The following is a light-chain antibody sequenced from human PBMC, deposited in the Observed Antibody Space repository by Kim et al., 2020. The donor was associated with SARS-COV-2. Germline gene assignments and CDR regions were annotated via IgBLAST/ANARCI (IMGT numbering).Light chain of an antibody. Sequence: AIQLTQSPSSLSASVGDRVTITCRASQGFGSALACYQQKPGKAPKLLIYDASSLESGVPSRFSGSGSGTDFTLTISSLQPEDFATYYWQQFNSYPVFGQGTKLEI. CDR2: DAS. V-gene: IGKV1-13*02. CDR1: QGFGSA. CDR3: QQFNSYPV. J-gene: IGKJ2*01.